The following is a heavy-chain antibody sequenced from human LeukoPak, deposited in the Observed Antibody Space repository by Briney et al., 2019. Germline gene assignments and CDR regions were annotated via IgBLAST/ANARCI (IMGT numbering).Heavy chain of an antibody. V-gene: IGHV1-2*06. CDR3: ARGHRITIFGVVIIEGGDY. CDR1: GYTLTGYY. J-gene: IGHJ4*02. Sequence: ASVKVSCKASGYTLTGYYMHWVRQAPGQGLEWMGRINPNSGGTNYAQKFQGRVTMTRDTSISTAYMELSRLRSDDTAVYYCARGHRITIFGVVIIEGGDYWGQGTLVTVSS. CDR2: INPNSGGT. D-gene: IGHD3-3*01.